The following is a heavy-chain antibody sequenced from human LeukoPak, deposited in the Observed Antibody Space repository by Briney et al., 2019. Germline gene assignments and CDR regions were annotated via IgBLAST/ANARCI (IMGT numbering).Heavy chain of an antibody. CDR2: ISYDGSNK. CDR3: ARNSGSYVGGYFDY. V-gene: IGHV3-30-3*01. D-gene: IGHD1-26*01. CDR1: GFTFSSYA. J-gene: IGHJ4*02. Sequence: GGSLRLSCAAYGFTFSSYAMHWVRQAPGKGLEWVAVISYDGSNKYYADSVKGRFTISRDNSKNTLYLQMNSLRAEDTAVYYCARNSGSYVGGYFDYWGQGTLVTVSS.